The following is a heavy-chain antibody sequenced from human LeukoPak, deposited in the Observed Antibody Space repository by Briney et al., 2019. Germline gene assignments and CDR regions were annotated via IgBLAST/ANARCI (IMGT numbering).Heavy chain of an antibody. J-gene: IGHJ4*02. CDR2: INHSGST. Sequence: SETLSLTCAVYGGSFSGYYWSWIRQPPGKGLEWIGEINHSGSTNYNPSLKSRVTMSVDTSKNQFSLKLSSVTAADTAVYYCAREDVFYLYWGQGTLVTVSS. D-gene: IGHD3-9*01. CDR1: GGSFSGYY. CDR3: AREDVFYLY. V-gene: IGHV4-34*01.